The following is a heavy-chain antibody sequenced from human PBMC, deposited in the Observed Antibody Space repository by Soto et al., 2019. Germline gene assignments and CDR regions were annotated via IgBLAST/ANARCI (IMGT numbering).Heavy chain of an antibody. V-gene: IGHV4-30-2*01. CDR3: ARHRYSSPDY. D-gene: IGHD6-13*01. CDR2: IYHSGST. Sequence: SETLSLTCAVSGGSISSGGYSWSWIRQPPGKGLEWIGYIYHSGSTYYNPSLKSRVTISVDRSKNQVSLKLSSVTAADTAVYYCARHRYSSPDYWGQGTLVTVSS. CDR1: GGSISSGGYS. J-gene: IGHJ4*02.